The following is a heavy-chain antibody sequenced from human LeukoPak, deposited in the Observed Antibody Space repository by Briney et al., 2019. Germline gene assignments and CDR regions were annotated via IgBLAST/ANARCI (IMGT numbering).Heavy chain of an antibody. CDR3: ARGTVAHRYYFDY. J-gene: IGHJ4*02. D-gene: IGHD6-19*01. CDR1: GGSISSSTYY. CDR2: IYYSGTT. Sequence: SDTLSLTCTVSGGSISSSTYYWGWIRQPPGKGLEWIGTIYYSGTTYYNPSLKSRVTISVDMSKNQLSLKLSSVTAADTAVYYCARGTVAHRYYFDYWGQGTLVTVSS. V-gene: IGHV4-39*01.